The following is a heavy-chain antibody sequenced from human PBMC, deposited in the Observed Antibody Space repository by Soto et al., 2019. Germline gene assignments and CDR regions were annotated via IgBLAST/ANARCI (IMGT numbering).Heavy chain of an antibody. D-gene: IGHD6-25*01. Sequence: VGSLRLSCAASGFTFSSYGMHWVRQAPGKGLEWVAAISYDGSNKYYADSVKGRFTISRDNSKNTLYLQMNSLRAEDTAVYYCAKDIGQWVAAAGRGPYWGQGTLVTVSS. CDR1: GFTFSSYG. CDR2: ISYDGSNK. V-gene: IGHV3-30*18. CDR3: AKDIGQWVAAAGRGPY. J-gene: IGHJ4*02.